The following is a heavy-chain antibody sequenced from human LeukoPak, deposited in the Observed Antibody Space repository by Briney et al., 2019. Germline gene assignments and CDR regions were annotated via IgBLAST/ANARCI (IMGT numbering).Heavy chain of an antibody. CDR3: AKEGGYDSSGYCDY. Sequence: GGPLRLSCAASGFTFSSYGMHWVRQAPGKGLEWVAVIWYDGSNKYYADSVKGRFTISRDNSKNTLYLQMNSLRAEDTAVYYCAKEGGYDSSGYCDYWGQGTLVTVSS. CDR2: IWYDGSNK. V-gene: IGHV3-33*06. D-gene: IGHD3-22*01. CDR1: GFTFSSYG. J-gene: IGHJ4*02.